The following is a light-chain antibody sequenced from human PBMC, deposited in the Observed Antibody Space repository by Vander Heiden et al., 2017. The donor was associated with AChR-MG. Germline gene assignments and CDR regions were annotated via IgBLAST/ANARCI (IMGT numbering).Light chain of an antibody. CDR3: CSYAGSYFYV. Sequence: QSALTQPRSVSGSPGQSVTISCTGTGTDVGGYNYVSWFQQHPGKAPKLILFDVSKRPSGVPDRFSGSKSGNTASLTISGLQAEDEADYHCCSYAGSYFYVFGTGTKVTVL. CDR2: DVS. V-gene: IGLV2-11*01. J-gene: IGLJ1*01. CDR1: GTDVGGYNY.